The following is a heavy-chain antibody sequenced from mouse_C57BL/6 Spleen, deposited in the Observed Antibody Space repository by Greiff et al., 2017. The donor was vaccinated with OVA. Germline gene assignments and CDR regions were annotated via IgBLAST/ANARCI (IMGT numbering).Heavy chain of an antibody. CDR2: IYPGSGNT. CDR3: VYGTRFAY. CDR1: GYSFTSYY. J-gene: IGHJ3*01. V-gene: IGHV1-66*01. D-gene: IGHD2-1*01. Sequence: QVQLQQSGPELVKPGASVKISCKASGYSFTSYYIHWVKQRPGQGLEWIGWIYPGSGNTKYNEKFQGKATLTADTSSSTAYMHLSSLTSEDSAVYYCVYGTRFAYWGQGTLVTVSA.